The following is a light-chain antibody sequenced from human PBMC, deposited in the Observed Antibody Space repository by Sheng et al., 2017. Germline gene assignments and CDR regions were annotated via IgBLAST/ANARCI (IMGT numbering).Light chain of an antibody. V-gene: IGKV1-33*01. Sequence: DIQMTQSPSSLSAAVGDRVTITCQASQDINNYLNWYQQKPGRAPKLLIYDASILETRVPSRFSGSQSGTDFSFTISSLQPEDIATYYCQQYGGLPFTFGPGTIVDFK. CDR1: QDINNY. CDR2: DAS. CDR3: QQYGGLPFT. J-gene: IGKJ3*01.